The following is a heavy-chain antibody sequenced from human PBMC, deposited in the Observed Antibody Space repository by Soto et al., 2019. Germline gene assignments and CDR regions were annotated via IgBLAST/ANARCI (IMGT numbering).Heavy chain of an antibody. CDR2: ISYDGSKT. Sequence: QVQLVESGGGVVQPGRSLRLSCAASGFTFSNYGMHWVRQAPGKGLEWVAIISYDGSKTYYADSVKGRFTISRDNSKNTLYLQMNRLRAEDTAVYYCAKVANFRDDYYYGMDVWGQGTTVTVSS. CDR3: AKVANFRDDYYYGMDV. D-gene: IGHD1-7*01. V-gene: IGHV3-30*18. CDR1: GFTFSNYG. J-gene: IGHJ6*02.